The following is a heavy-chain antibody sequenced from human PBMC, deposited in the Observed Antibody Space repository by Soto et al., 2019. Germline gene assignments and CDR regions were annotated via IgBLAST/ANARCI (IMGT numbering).Heavy chain of an antibody. CDR3: ARFGGLIVPDFDP. CDR1: GGSISSSSYY. Sequence: QLQLQESGPGLVKPSETLSLTCTVSGGSISSSSYYWGWIRQPPGKGLEWIGTIYYSGSTYYNPSLKSRVTISVDTSKNQFSLKLSSVTAADTAVYYCARFGGLIVPDFDPWGQGTLVTVSS. CDR2: IYYSGST. V-gene: IGHV4-39*01. D-gene: IGHD3-16*02. J-gene: IGHJ5*02.